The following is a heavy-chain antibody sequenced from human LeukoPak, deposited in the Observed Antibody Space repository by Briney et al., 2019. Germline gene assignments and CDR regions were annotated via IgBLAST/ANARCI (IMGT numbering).Heavy chain of an antibody. CDR2: ISYDGSNK. D-gene: IGHD5-12*01. CDR3: ARDLSYSGYDFAFDI. V-gene: IGHV3-30*04. J-gene: IGHJ3*02. Sequence: GGSLRLSCAASGFTFSSYAMHWVRQAPGKGLEWVAVISYDGSNKYYADSVKGRFTISRDNSKNTLYLRMNSLRAEDTAVYYCARDLSYSGYDFAFDIWGQGTMVTVSS. CDR1: GFTFSSYA.